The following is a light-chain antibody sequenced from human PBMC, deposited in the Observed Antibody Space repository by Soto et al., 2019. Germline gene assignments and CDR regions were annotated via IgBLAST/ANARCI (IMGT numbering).Light chain of an antibody. Sequence: QAVVTQEPSFSVSPGGTVTLTCGLSSGSVSTSYYPSWYQQTPGQAPRTLIYNTNTRSSGVPDRFSGSILGNKAALTITGAQADDESDYYCVLYMGSGIDVFGTGTKVTVL. J-gene: IGLJ1*01. CDR1: SGSVSTSYY. V-gene: IGLV8-61*01. CDR2: NTN. CDR3: VLYMGSGIDV.